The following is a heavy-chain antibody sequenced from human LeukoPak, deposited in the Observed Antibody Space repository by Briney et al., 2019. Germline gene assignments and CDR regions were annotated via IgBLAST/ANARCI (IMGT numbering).Heavy chain of an antibody. D-gene: IGHD3-10*01. CDR1: GGTFRSDV. CDR3: ARDFTYGSGSYSNYYYYYYMDV. CDR2: INPNSGGT. Sequence: GSSVKVSCKASGGTFRSDVLTWVRQAPGQGLEWMGWINPNSGGTNYAQKFQGRVTMTRDTSISTAYMELSRLRSDDTAVYYCARDFTYGSGSYSNYYYYYYMDVWGKGTTVTVSS. V-gene: IGHV1-2*02. J-gene: IGHJ6*03.